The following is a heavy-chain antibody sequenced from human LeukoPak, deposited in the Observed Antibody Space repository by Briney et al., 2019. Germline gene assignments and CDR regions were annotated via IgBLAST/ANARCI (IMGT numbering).Heavy chain of an antibody. CDR3: ATSKSANYYS. D-gene: IGHD4/OR15-4a*01. Sequence: SVKVSCKASGSTFISFAVQWVRQTRGQRPEWIGWIVVSSGNTKYAQKFQERVTITRDMSTNTAYMELSSLRSEDAAMYYCATSKSANYYSWGQGTLVTVSS. CDR2: IVVSSGNT. J-gene: IGHJ4*02. V-gene: IGHV1-58*01. CDR1: GSTFISFA.